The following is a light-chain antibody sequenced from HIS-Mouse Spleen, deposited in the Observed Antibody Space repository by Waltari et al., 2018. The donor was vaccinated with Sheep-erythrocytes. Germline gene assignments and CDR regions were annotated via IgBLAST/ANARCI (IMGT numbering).Light chain of an antibody. V-gene: IGKV1-39*01. CDR2: AAT. CDR1: QSISIY. Sequence: DTQMTQSPSSLSASVGDSVTITFRASQSISIYLNWYQQKPGKAPKLLTYAATSLQSGVPSRFSGSGSGTDYTLTISSLQPEDFATYYCQQSYSTPQFTFGPGTKVDIK. J-gene: IGKJ3*01. CDR3: QQSYSTPQFT.